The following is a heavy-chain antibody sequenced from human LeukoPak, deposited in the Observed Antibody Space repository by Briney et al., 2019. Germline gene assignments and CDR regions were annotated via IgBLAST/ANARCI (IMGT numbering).Heavy chain of an antibody. V-gene: IGHV4-59*08. CDR2: IYYSGST. Sequence: KPSETLSLTCTVSGGSISSYYWSWIRHPPGKGLEWIGYIYYSGSTNYNPSLKSRVTISVDTSKNHFSLKLSSVTAADTAVYYCARLRWVDAFDIWGQGTMVTVSS. CDR3: ARLRWVDAFDI. J-gene: IGHJ3*02. CDR1: GGSISSYY. D-gene: IGHD4-23*01.